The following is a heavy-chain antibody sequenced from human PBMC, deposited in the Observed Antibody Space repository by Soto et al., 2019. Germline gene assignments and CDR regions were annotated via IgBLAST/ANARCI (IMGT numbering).Heavy chain of an antibody. V-gene: IGHV1-69*13. Sequence: SVKVSCKASGGTFSSYRINWVRQAPGQGLEWVGGIVPIYRTADYAQKFQGRVTITADESARTSYMELRSLKSQDTAVYYCAKPSGLARAGSAFDYWGLGTLVTVSS. CDR3: AKPSGLARAGSAFDY. J-gene: IGHJ4*02. D-gene: IGHD6-13*01. CDR2: IVPIYRTA. CDR1: GGTFSSYR.